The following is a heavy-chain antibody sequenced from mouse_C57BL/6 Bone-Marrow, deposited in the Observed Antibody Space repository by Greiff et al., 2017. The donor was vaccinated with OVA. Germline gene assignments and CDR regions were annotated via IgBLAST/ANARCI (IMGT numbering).Heavy chain of an antibody. CDR3: ARGNFGSSFYAMDY. V-gene: IGHV14-3*01. D-gene: IGHD1-1*01. CDR1: GFNIKNTY. CDR2: IDPANDNT. Sequence: VQLKQSVAELVRPGASVKLSCTASGFNIKNTYMHWVKQRPEQGLEWIGRIDPANDNTKYAPKFQGKATMTADTSSNTAYLQLGSLSSEDTAVYCCARGNFGSSFYAMDYWGQGTSVTVSS. J-gene: IGHJ4*01.